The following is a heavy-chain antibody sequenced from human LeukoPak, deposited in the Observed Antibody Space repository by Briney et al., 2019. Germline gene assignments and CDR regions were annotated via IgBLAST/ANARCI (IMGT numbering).Heavy chain of an antibody. Sequence: GASVKVSCKASGYTFTGYYMHWVRQAPGQGLEWMGWINPNSGGTNYAQKFQGRVTMTRGTSISTAYMELSRLRSDDTAVYYCARPSRRYSSGWYYFDYWGQGTPVTVSS. CDR3: ARPSRRYSSGWYYFDY. D-gene: IGHD6-19*01. J-gene: IGHJ4*02. CDR1: GYTFTGYY. CDR2: INPNSGGT. V-gene: IGHV1-2*02.